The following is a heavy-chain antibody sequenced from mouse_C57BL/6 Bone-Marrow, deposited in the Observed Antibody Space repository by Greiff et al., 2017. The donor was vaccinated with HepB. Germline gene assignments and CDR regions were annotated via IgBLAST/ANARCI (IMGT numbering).Heavy chain of an antibody. CDR2: ISGGGGNT. J-gene: IGHJ2*01. V-gene: IGHV5-9*01. CDR1: GFTFSSYT. Sequence: DVMLVESGGGLVKPGGSLKLSCAASGFTFSSYTMSWVRQTPEKRLEWVATISGGGGNTYYPDSVKGRFTISRDNAKNPLYLQMSSLRSEDTALYYCARGDGYYFDYWGQGTTLTVSS. CDR3: ARGDGYYFDY. D-gene: IGHD2-3*01.